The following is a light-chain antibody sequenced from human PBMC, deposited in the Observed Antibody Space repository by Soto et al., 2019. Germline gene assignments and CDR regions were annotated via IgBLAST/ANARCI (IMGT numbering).Light chain of an antibody. CDR3: QLYNDRPPIT. V-gene: IGKV3-15*01. Sequence: ESVITQTPDTLSASPGESATLSSRALQSVDNNGAWYQQKPGQAPRLLMVGSVARSTGIPARFSGSGSGSEFTRNISGLQSEDFAVYYCQLYNDRPPITGGLGTRLEIK. CDR2: GSV. CDR1: QSVDNN. J-gene: IGKJ5*01.